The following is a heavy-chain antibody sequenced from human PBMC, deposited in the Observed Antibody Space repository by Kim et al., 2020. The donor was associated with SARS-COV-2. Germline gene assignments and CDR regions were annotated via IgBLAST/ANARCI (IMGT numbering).Heavy chain of an antibody. V-gene: IGHV3-21*06. D-gene: IGHD5-12*01. CDR3: AREMNKGWLLDY. Sequence: GGSLRLSCAASGFTFSSFSMNWVRQAPGKRLEWVASIGTSRRDTYYPDSLKGRITISTDNAKNSLYLQMDNLRAEDSAVYYCAREMNKGWLLDYWGQGTLVTVSS. CDR2: IGTSRRDT. J-gene: IGHJ4*02. CDR1: GFTFSSFS.